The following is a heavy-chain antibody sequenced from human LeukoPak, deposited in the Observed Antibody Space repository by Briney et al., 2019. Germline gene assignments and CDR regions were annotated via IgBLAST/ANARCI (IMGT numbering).Heavy chain of an antibody. J-gene: IGHJ4*02. Sequence: PSGGSLRLSCAASGFIFSSYSMNWVRQAPGKGLEWLSFISSGSVTIYYTDSVKGRFTISRDNAKNSLYLQMNSLRAEDTALYYCARRVAVGNLDYWGQGTLVTVSS. D-gene: IGHD6-19*01. CDR1: GFIFSSYS. CDR3: ARRVAVGNLDY. CDR2: ISSGSVTI. V-gene: IGHV3-48*04.